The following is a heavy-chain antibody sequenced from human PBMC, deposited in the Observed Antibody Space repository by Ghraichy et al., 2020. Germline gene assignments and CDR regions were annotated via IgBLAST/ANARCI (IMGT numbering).Heavy chain of an antibody. V-gene: IGHV5-51*01. J-gene: IGHJ6*02. Sequence: GESLNISCKGSGYSFTSYWIGWVRQMPGKGLEWMGIIYPGDSDTRYSPSFQGQVTISADKSISTAYLQWSSLKASDTAMYYCARRGVWFGELSGSDYYYGMDVWGQGTTVTVSS. D-gene: IGHD3-10*01. CDR3: ARRGVWFGELSGSDYYYGMDV. CDR2: IYPGDSDT. CDR1: GYSFTSYW.